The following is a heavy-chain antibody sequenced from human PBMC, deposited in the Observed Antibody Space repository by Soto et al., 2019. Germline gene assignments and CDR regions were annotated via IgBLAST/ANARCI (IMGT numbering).Heavy chain of an antibody. V-gene: IGHV3-30*03. CDR3: ATDIVATIGAFDI. J-gene: IGHJ3*02. CDR2: ISYDGSNK. D-gene: IGHD5-12*01. CDR1: GFTFSSYG. Sequence: PGGSLRLSCAASGFTFSSYGMHWVRQAPGKGLEWVAVISYDGSNKYYADSVKGRFTISRDNSKNTLYLQMNSLRAEDTAVYYCATDIVATIGAFDIWGQGTMVTVSS.